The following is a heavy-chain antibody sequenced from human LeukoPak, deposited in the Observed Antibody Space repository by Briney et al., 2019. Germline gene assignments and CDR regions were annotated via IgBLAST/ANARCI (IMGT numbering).Heavy chain of an antibody. Sequence: GGSLRLSCAASGFIVSNNYMSWVRQAPGKGLEWVSSISTTSDYIYYANSLKGRFTISRDNAKDSLYLQMDSLRAEDTAVYYCATLTPCSGGTCYSDYWGQGTLVTVSS. V-gene: IGHV3-21*01. CDR3: ATLTPCSGGTCYSDY. J-gene: IGHJ4*02. D-gene: IGHD2-15*01. CDR1: GFIVSNNY. CDR2: ISTTSDYI.